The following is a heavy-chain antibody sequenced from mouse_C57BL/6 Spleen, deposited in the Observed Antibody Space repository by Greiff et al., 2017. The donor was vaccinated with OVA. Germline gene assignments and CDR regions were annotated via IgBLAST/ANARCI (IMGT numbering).Heavy chain of an antibody. CDR3: ARDYGSSYGFAY. CDR1: GYTFTSYG. Sequence: QVQLQQSGAELARPGASVKLSCKASGYTFTSYGISWVKQRTGQGLEWIGEIYPRSGNTYYNEKFKGKATLTADKSSSTAYMELRSLTSDDSAVYFCARDYGSSYGFAYWGQGTLVTVSA. D-gene: IGHD1-1*01. V-gene: IGHV1-81*01. J-gene: IGHJ3*01. CDR2: IYPRSGNT.